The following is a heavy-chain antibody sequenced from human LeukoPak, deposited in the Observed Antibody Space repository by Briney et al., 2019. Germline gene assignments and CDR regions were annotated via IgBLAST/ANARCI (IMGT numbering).Heavy chain of an antibody. V-gene: IGHV4-39*01. CDR3: ARQSGYDQLFDY. Sequence: PSETLSLTCTVSGGSISSSSYYWGWIRQPPGEGLEWIGSIYYSGSTYYNPSLKSRVTISVDTSKNQFSLKLSSVTAADTAVYYCARQSGYDQLFDYWGQGTLVTVSS. CDR1: GGSISSSSYY. J-gene: IGHJ4*02. D-gene: IGHD5-12*01. CDR2: IYYSGST.